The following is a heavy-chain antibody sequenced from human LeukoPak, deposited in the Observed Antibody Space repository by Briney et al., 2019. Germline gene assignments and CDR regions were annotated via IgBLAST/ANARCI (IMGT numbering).Heavy chain of an antibody. CDR3: AKDRVYSSSWFGH. D-gene: IGHD6-13*01. CDR1: GFTFSPYA. J-gene: IGHJ5*02. Sequence: GGSLRLSCEASGFTFSPYAMSWVRQVPGKGLEWVSSINADGDRTYYADSVQGRFTISRDNSKNTLELEVTSLRAEDTALYYCAKDRVYSSSWFGHWGQGTLVTVSS. V-gene: IGHV3-23*01. CDR2: INADGDRT.